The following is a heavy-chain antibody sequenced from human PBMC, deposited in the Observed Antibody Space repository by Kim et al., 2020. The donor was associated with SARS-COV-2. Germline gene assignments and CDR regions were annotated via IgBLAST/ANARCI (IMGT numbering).Heavy chain of an antibody. V-gene: IGHV3-30*03. CDR1: GFTFGSAH. CDR3: AREGHSSGRAGNFDN. Sequence: GGSLRLSCAGSGFTFGSAHMHWVRQAPGKGLEWVAVISADESIKGYADSVRDRFSGSRDNSQNTLFLQIDSLRPEDTAVYYCAREGHSSGRAGNFDNWG. D-gene: IGHD6-19*01. J-gene: IGHJ4*01. CDR2: ISADESIK.